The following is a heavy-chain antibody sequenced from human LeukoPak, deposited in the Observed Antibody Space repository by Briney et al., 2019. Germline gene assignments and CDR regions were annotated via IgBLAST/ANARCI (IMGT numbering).Heavy chain of an antibody. J-gene: IGHJ4*02. Sequence: GASVKVSCKASGGTFSSYAISWLRQAPGQGLEWMGGIIPIFGTANYAQKFQGRVTITADESTSTAYMELSSLRSEDTAVYYCARSKDSSGWLPPKYWGQGTLVTVSS. CDR3: ARSKDSSGWLPPKY. CDR2: IIPIFGTA. V-gene: IGHV1-69*01. D-gene: IGHD6-19*01. CDR1: GGTFSSYA.